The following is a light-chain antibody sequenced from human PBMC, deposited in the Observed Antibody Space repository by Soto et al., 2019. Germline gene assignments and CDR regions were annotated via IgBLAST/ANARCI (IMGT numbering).Light chain of an antibody. V-gene: IGLV2-8*01. Sequence: QSALTQPPSASGSPGQSVTISCTGTSSDIGAYNYVSWYQQHPGKAPKFIIYDVSERPSGVPDRFPGSKSGNTASLTVSGLLAEDEADYYCGSYSGSNQVLFGGGTKLTVL. CDR3: GSYSGSNQVL. J-gene: IGLJ2*01. CDR2: DVS. CDR1: SSDIGAYNY.